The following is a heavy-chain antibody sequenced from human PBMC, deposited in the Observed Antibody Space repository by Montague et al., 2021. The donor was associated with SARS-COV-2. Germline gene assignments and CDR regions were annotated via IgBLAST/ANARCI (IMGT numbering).Heavy chain of an antibody. CDR2: IRYDGSNK. D-gene: IGHD6-19*01. J-gene: IGHJ4*02. CDR1: GFTFSSYG. V-gene: IGHV3-33*01. Sequence: SLRLSCAASGFTFSSYGMHWVRQAPGKGLEWVAVIRYDGSNKYYADSVKGRFTISRDNSKNTLYLQMNSLRAEDTAVYYCARDRGIAVTGTPYWGQGTLVTVSS. CDR3: ARDRGIAVTGTPY.